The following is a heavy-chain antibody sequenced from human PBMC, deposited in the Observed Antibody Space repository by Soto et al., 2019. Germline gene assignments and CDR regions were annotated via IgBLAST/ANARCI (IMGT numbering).Heavy chain of an antibody. D-gene: IGHD3-16*01. CDR1: GYTFTSYA. CDR2: INAGNGNT. V-gene: IGHV1-3*01. CDR3: ARGRRPDMITFGGVHWDFDY. J-gene: IGHJ4*02. Sequence: ASVKVSCKASGYTFTSYAMHWVRQAPGQRLEWMGWINAGNGNTKYSQKFQGRVTITRDTSASTAYMELSSLRSEDTAVYYCARGRRPDMITFGGVHWDFDYWGQGTLVTVSS.